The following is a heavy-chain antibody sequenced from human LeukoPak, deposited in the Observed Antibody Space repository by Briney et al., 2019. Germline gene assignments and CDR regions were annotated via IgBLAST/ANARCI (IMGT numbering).Heavy chain of an antibody. CDR3: ARGTTGYSSSWYGENDAFDI. V-gene: IGHV4-59*01. D-gene: IGHD6-13*01. CDR1: GGSISSYY. Sequence: SETLSLTCTVSGGSISSYYWSWIRQPPGKGLEWIGYIYYSGSTNYNPSLKSGVTISVDTSKNQFSLKLSSVTAADTAVYYCARGTTGYSSSWYGENDAFDIWGQGTMVTVSS. CDR2: IYYSGST. J-gene: IGHJ3*02.